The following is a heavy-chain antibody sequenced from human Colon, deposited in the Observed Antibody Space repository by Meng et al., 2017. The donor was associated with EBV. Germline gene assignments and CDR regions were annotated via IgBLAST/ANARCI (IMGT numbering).Heavy chain of an antibody. CDR1: GFTFSNYY. CDR2: ISNDGSKK. V-gene: IGHV3-30*04. CDR3: TRGGIDDDY. Sequence: HVQLVDSGXGVVQPGXSLRLSCAASGFTFSNYYIHWVRQAPGKGLEWVAVISNDGSKKYYADSVKGRFTISRDQSENTLYLQMNSLRPEDTAVYYCTRGGIDDDYWGQGTLVTVSS. J-gene: IGHJ4*02.